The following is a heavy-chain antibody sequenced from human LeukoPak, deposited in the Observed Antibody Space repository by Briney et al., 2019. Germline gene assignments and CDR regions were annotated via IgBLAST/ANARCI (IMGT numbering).Heavy chain of an antibody. CDR3: ARDLRNTREIEFDP. V-gene: IGHV1-18*01. D-gene: IGHD5-24*01. Sequence: EASVKVSCKASGYTFTSYGISWVRQAPGQGLEWMGWISAYNGNTNYAQKLQGRVTMTTDTSTSTAYMELSSLRSEDTAVYYCARDLRNTREIEFDPWGQGTLVTVSS. J-gene: IGHJ5*02. CDR2: ISAYNGNT. CDR1: GYTFTSYG.